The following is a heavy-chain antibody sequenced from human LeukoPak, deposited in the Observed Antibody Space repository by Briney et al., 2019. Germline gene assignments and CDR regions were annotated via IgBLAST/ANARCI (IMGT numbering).Heavy chain of an antibody. CDR3: ARDLAAAASSGWFDP. CDR1: GFTFSTYW. CDR2: INIDGSST. Sequence: GGSLRLSCTASGFTFSTYWMHWVRQAPGKGLVWVSGINIDGSSTSYADSVKGRFTISRDNAKNTLYLQMNSLRAEDTAVYYCARDLAAAASSGWFDPWGQGTLVTVSS. V-gene: IGHV3-74*01. J-gene: IGHJ5*02. D-gene: IGHD6-13*01.